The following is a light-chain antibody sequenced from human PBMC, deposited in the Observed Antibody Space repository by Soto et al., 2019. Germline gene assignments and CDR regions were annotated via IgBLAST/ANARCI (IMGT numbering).Light chain of an antibody. Sequence: EIVMTQSPATLSVSPGERATLSCRASQSVSSNLAWYQQRPGQAPRLLIYGASTRATGIPARFSGSGSGTDFTLTISSLQSEDFALYYCQQYNNWPRTFGQGTKVEI. J-gene: IGKJ1*01. CDR2: GAS. CDR3: QQYNNWPRT. V-gene: IGKV3-15*01. CDR1: QSVSSN.